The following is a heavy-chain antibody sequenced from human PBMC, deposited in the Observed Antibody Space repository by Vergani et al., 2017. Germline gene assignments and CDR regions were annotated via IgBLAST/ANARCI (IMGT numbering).Heavy chain of an antibody. CDR2: ISYDGSNK. D-gene: IGHD2-2*01. Sequence: QVQLVESGGGVVQPGRSLRLSCAASGFTFSSYGMHWVRQAPGKGLEWVAVISYDGSNKYYADSVKGRFTISRDNSKNTLYLQMNSLRAEDTAVYYCAKGPNGWIVVVPAAGYYYMDGWGKGTTVTVSS. CDR1: GFTFSSYG. CDR3: AKGPNGWIVVVPAAGYYYMDG. V-gene: IGHV3-30*18. J-gene: IGHJ6*03.